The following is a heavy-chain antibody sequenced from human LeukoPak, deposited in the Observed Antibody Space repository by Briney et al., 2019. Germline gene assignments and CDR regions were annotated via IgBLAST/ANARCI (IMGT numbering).Heavy chain of an antibody. CDR1: GYTFTSYD. J-gene: IGHJ5*02. Sequence: ASVKVSCKASGYTFTSYDINWVRQATGQGLEWMGWMNPNSGNTGYAQKFQGRVTITADKSTSTAYMELSSLRSEDTAVYYCARDRQTAPWGQGTLVTVSS. CDR2: MNPNSGNT. V-gene: IGHV1-8*01. CDR3: ARDRQTAP.